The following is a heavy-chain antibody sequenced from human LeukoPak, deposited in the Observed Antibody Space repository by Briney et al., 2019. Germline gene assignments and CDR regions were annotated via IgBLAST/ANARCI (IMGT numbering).Heavy chain of an antibody. D-gene: IGHD1-14*01. V-gene: IGHV3-7*01. CDR3: AREVWGPEY. J-gene: IGHJ4*02. CDR2: IKQDGSDK. Sequence: GGSLRPSCAASGFTFTKYWMTWVRQAPGKGLEWVGNIKQDGSDKNYMDSVKDRFTISRDNTKNPVYLQMSSLRAEDTAVYYCAREVWGPEYWGQGTLVTVSS. CDR1: GFTFTKYW.